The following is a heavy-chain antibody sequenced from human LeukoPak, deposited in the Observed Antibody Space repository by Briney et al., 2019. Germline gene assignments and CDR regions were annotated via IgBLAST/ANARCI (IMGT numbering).Heavy chain of an antibody. V-gene: IGHV3-7*01. D-gene: IGHD2-2*02. Sequence: GGSLRLSCAASGFTFSSYWMSWVRQAPGKGLEWVANIKQDGSEKYYVDSVKGRFTISRDNAKNSLYLQMNSLRAEDTAVYYCASIVVPAAIGAFDIWGKGTMVNVSS. CDR1: GFTFSSYW. CDR3: ASIVVPAAIGAFDI. CDR2: IKQDGSEK. J-gene: IGHJ3*02.